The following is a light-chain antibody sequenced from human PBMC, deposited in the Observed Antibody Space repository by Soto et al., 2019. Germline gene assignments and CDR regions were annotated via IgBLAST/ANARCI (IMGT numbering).Light chain of an antibody. V-gene: IGKV1-9*01. J-gene: IGKJ5*01. CDR2: VAS. CDR3: KQLNNIPTP. Sequence: DIQLTQSPSFLSASVGDRVTITCRASQGIRSYLAWYQQKPGKAPKLLIYVASTLQSGVPSRFSGSGSGTKFTLTTTSLQPKDFAIYYCKQLNNIPTPFAQGTRLEIK. CDR1: QGIRSY.